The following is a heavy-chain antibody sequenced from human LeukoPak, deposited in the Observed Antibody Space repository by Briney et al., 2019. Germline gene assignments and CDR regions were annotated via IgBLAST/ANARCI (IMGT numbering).Heavy chain of an antibody. V-gene: IGHV3-23*01. J-gene: IGHJ4*02. Sequence: QPGGSLRLSCAASGFTFSDYYMSWIRQAPGKGLEWVSSISSTGGTTYYADSVKGRFTISRDNSKNTLYLQMNSLRAEDTAVYYCAKPTGIMITFGGYGYWGQGTLVTVSS. CDR2: ISSTGGTT. CDR1: GFTFSDYY. CDR3: AKPTGIMITFGGYGY. D-gene: IGHD3-16*01.